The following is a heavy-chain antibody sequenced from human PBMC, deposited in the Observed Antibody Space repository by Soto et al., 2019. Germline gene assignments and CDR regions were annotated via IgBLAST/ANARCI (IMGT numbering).Heavy chain of an antibody. CDR2: IYPGDSDT. Sequence: GESLKISCRGSGYTFTSNWIAWVRQVPGQGPEWMGSIYPGDSDTRYSPSFQGQVIISAEKSSRTAYVQWNTLKASDTAIYYCARPVDVFYYLFEYWGEGTAVGVSS. CDR1: GYTFTSNW. J-gene: IGHJ4*02. D-gene: IGHD3-10*01. V-gene: IGHV5-51*01. CDR3: ARPVDVFYYLFEY.